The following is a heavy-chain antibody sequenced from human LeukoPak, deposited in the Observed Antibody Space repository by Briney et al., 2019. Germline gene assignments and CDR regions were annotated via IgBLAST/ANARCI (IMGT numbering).Heavy chain of an antibody. D-gene: IGHD3-10*01. CDR1: GFTFSSYA. CDR3: ARDRSPQYYMDV. V-gene: IGHV3-30-3*01. Sequence: PGRSLRLSCAASGFTFSSYAMHWVRQARGKGREGVAVISYDGSNKYYADSVKGRFTISRDNSKNTLYLQMNSLRAEDTAVYYCARDRSPQYYMDVWGKGTTVTVSS. J-gene: IGHJ6*03. CDR2: ISYDGSNK.